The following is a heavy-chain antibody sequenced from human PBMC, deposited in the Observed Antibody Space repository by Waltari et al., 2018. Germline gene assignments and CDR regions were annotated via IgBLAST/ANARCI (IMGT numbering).Heavy chain of an antibody. Sequence: QVQLQESGPGLVKTSETLSLTCTVSGYSISSGYYWGWIRQPPGKGLEWIGSIYHSGSTYYSPSLKSRVTISVDTSKNQFSLKLSSVTAADTAVYYCARALSGGDRPSWFDPWGQGTLVTVSS. CDR2: IYHSGST. J-gene: IGHJ5*02. V-gene: IGHV4-38-2*02. D-gene: IGHD3-10*01. CDR3: ARALSGGDRPSWFDP. CDR1: GYSISSGYY.